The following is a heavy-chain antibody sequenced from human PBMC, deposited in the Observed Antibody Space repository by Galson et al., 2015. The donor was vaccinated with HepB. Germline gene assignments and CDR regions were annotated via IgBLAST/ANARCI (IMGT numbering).Heavy chain of an antibody. CDR1: GYTFTSYD. J-gene: IGHJ5*02. CDR3: ARPKRAGWFDP. V-gene: IGHV1-8*01. CDR2: MNPNSDNT. Sequence: SVKVSCKASGYTFTSYDINWVRQAPGQGLEWMGWMNPNSDNTGYAQKFQGRVTMTRNTAISAAYMELRRLRSEDTAVYYCARPKRAGWFDPWGQGTLVTVSS.